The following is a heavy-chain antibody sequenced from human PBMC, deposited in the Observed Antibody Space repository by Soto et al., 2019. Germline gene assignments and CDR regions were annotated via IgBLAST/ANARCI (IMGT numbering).Heavy chain of an antibody. V-gene: IGHV3-23*01. CDR2: ISGSGADT. CDR3: AKDTGRGGGSVFDY. J-gene: IGHJ4*02. D-gene: IGHD2-15*01. CDR1: GFIFSNYA. Sequence: PGGSLRLSCAPSGFIFSNYAMSWVRQARGKGLEWVSAISGSGADTYYTESVKGRFTISRDNFKNTLYLQMNSLRAGDTAVYYCAKDTGRGGGSVFDYWGQGT.